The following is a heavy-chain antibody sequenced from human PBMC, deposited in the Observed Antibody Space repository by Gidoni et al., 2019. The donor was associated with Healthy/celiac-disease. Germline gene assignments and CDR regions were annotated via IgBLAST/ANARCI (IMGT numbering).Heavy chain of an antibody. V-gene: IGHV4-39*01. CDR2: IYYSGST. CDR1: GGSISSSSYY. D-gene: IGHD3-22*01. CDR3: ARPYYDSSGYYDVGYYFDY. J-gene: IGHJ4*02. Sequence: QLQLQESGPGLVKPSATLSLTCTVSGGSISSSSYYWGWIRQPPGKGLEWIGSIYYSGSTYYNPSLKSRVTISVDTSKNQFSLKLSSVTAADTAVYYCARPYYDSSGYYDVGYYFDYWGQGTLVTVSS.